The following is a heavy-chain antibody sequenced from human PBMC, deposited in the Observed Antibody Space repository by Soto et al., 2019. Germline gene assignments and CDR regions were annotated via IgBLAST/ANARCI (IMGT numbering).Heavy chain of an antibody. V-gene: IGHV4-59*01. CDR1: GGSISSYY. CDR2: IYYSGST. D-gene: IGHD1-26*01. J-gene: IGHJ4*02. Sequence: SETLSLTCTVSGGSISSYYWSWIRQPPGKGLEWIGYIYYSGSTNYNPSLKSRVTISVDTSKNQFSLKLSSVTAADTAVYYCARAAFFNSGSYPTSPFDYWGQGTLVTVSS. CDR3: ARAAFFNSGSYPTSPFDY.